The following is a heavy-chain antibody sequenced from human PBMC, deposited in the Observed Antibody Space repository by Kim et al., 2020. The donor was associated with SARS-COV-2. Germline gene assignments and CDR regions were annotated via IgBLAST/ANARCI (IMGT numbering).Heavy chain of an antibody. CDR2: IYSGGST. CDR1: GFTVSSNY. J-gene: IGHJ4*02. V-gene: IGHV3-53*01. CDR3: ATGIAVADYFDY. D-gene: IGHD6-19*01. Sequence: GGSLRLSCAASGFTVSSNYMSWVRQAPGKGLEWVSVIYSGGSTYYADSVKGRFTISRDNSKNTLYLQMNSLRAEDTAVYYCATGIAVADYFDYWGQGTLVTVSS.